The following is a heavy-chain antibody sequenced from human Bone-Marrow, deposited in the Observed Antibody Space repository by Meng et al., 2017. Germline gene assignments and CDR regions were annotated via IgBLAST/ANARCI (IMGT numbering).Heavy chain of an antibody. CDR3: AREIGGTTPDY. V-gene: IGHV3-30*01. CDR2: ISNDGSNT. D-gene: IGHD1-1*01. CDR1: GFSFSSYL. Sequence: QVELWEFGGVVVQPWKSLSLSLAAFGFSFSSYLMHWVRQAPGKGLEWLAAISNDGSNTDYADSVKGRFTISRDNSKDTVFLQMNSLRIEDTAVYYCAREIGGTTPDYWGQGTLVTVSS. J-gene: IGHJ4*02.